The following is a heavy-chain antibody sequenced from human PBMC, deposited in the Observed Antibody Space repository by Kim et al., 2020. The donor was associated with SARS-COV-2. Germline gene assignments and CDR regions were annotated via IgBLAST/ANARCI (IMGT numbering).Heavy chain of an antibody. CDR1: GGSISSGGYY. CDR2: IYYSGST. CDR3: ARDGVPRRVVGASTNAFDI. J-gene: IGHJ3*02. Sequence: SVTLSLTCTVSGGSISSGGYYWSWIRQHPGKGLEWIGYIYYSGSTYYNPSLKSRVTISVDTSKNQFSLKLSSVTAADTAVYYCARDGVPRRVVGASTNAFDIWGQGTMVTVSS. V-gene: IGHV4-31*03. D-gene: IGHD1-26*01.